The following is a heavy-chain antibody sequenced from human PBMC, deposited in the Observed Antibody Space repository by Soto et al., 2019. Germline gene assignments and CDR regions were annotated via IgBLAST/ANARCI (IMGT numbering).Heavy chain of an antibody. CDR1: RGTFSSYA. CDR2: IIPIFGTA. D-gene: IGHD3-22*01. CDR3: ARGGYYDSSGYPASGAFDI. V-gene: IGHV1-69*13. Sequence: SVKVSCKASRGTFSSYAISWVRQAPGQGLEWMGGIIPIFGTANYAQKFQGRVTITADESTSTAYMELSSLRSEDTAVYYCARGGYYDSSGYPASGAFDIWGQGTMVTVSS. J-gene: IGHJ3*02.